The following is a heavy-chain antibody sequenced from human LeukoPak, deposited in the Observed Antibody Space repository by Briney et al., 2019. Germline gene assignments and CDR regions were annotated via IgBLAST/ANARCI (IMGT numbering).Heavy chain of an antibody. J-gene: IGHJ4*02. Sequence: SETLSLTCTVSGGSISSYYWSWIRQPPGKGLEWIGYIYYSGSTNYNPSLKSRVTISVDTSKNQFSLKLSSVTAADTAVYYCARLEYSSSPGPFDYWGQGTLVTVSS. V-gene: IGHV4-59*01. CDR1: GGSISSYY. CDR3: ARLEYSSSPGPFDY. CDR2: IYYSGST. D-gene: IGHD6-6*01.